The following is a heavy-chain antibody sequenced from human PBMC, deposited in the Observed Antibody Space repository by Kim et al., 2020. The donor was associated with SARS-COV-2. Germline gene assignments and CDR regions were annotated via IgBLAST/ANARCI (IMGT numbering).Heavy chain of an antibody. CDR3: ARDLYSSGWPGAFGI. J-gene: IGHJ3*02. CDR1: GYTFTSYA. V-gene: IGHV7-4-1*02. CDR2: INTNTGNP. D-gene: IGHD6-19*01. Sequence: ASVKVSCKASGYTFTSYAMNRVRQAPGQGLEWMGWINTNTGNPTYAQGFTGRFVFSLDTSVSTAYLQISSLKAEDTAVYYCARDLYSSGWPGAFGIWGQGTMVTVSS.